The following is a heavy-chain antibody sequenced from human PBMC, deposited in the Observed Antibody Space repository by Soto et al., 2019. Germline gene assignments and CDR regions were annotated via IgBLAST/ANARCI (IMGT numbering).Heavy chain of an antibody. D-gene: IGHD2-2*01. CDR1: GFPFSSYS. CDR2: ISSGSYNI. V-gene: IGHV3-48*02. J-gene: IGHJ2*01. CDR3: ARGPSAAAPLSDWYFDL. Sequence: GSLRLSRTASGFPFSSYSMNWVRQAPGKGLEWVSYISSGSYNIYYADSVKGRFTISRDNAKDSLYLQMSSLRDDDTAVYYCARGPSAAAPLSDWYFDLWGRGTLVTVSS.